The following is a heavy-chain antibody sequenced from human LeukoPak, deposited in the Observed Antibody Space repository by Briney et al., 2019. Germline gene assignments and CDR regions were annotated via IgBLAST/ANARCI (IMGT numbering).Heavy chain of an antibody. Sequence: QSGGSLRLSCAASGFTLTSHSMIWVRQSPGKGLEWVSGISSSGDSTYYADSVKGRFTLSRDNSKNTLDLQMNSLRAEDTAIYYCAGNKNWGQGTLVTVSS. J-gene: IGHJ4*02. V-gene: IGHV3-23*01. CDR3: AGNKN. CDR2: ISSSGDST. CDR1: GFTLTSHS.